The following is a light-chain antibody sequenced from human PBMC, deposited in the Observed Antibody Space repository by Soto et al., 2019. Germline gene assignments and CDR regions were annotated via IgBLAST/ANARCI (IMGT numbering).Light chain of an antibody. V-gene: IGKV2-28*01. CDR2: LGS. Sequence: DIVMTQSPLSLPVTPGEPASISCRSSQSLLHSNGYNYLDWYLQKPGQSPQLLIYLGSNRASGVPDRFSGSGSCTDFTLKISRVEAEDVGVYYCMQALQTPTCGQGTKLEIK. J-gene: IGKJ1*01. CDR1: QSLLHSNGYNY. CDR3: MQALQTPT.